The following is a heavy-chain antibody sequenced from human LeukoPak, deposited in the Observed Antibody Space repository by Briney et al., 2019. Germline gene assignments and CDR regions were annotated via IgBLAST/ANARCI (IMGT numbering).Heavy chain of an antibody. CDR3: AKMRGQLQLQYYMDV. J-gene: IGHJ6*03. V-gene: IGHV3-23*01. CDR1: GFTFSTYA. D-gene: IGHD6-6*01. Sequence: GGSLRLSCAAPGFTFSTYAMSWVRQAPGKGLEWVSTISGSGGSTFYADSVRGQFTISRDNSKNTVYLQMNSLRVEDTAVLYCAKMRGQLQLQYYMDVWGPGTTVAVSS. CDR2: ISGSGGST.